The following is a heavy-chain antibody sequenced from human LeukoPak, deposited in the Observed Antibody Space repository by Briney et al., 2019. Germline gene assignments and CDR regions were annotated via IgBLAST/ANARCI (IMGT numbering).Heavy chain of an antibody. Sequence: ASVKVSCKASGYTFTGYYMHWVRQAPGQGLEWMGWINPNSGGTNYAQKFQGRVTMTRDTSISTAYMELSRLRSDDTAVYYCAREWLRFRYFDYWGQGTLVTVSS. CDR1: GYTFTGYY. CDR2: INPNSGGT. V-gene: IGHV1-2*02. J-gene: IGHJ4*02. CDR3: AREWLRFRYFDY. D-gene: IGHD5-12*01.